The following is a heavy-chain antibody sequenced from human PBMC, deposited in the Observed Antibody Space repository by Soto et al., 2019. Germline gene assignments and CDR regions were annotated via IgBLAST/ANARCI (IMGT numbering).Heavy chain of an antibody. Sequence: SVHVSFKASGGTFRTYTFSWVRQAPGRGLEWMGRIIPIFGTPYYAQKFQGRVTIPADKYTSTVYMELRSLGPDDPAVYFCARGLECRGYCLDKPTGFGPWGQGTLVTVSS. CDR1: GGTFRTYT. J-gene: IGHJ5*02. CDR3: ARGLECRGYCLDKPTGFGP. D-gene: IGHD2-15*01. CDR2: IIPIFGTP. V-gene: IGHV1-69*06.